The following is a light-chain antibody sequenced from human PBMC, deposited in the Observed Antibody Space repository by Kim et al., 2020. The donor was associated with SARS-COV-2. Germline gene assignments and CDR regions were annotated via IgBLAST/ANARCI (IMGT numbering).Light chain of an antibody. V-gene: IGKV1-39*01. CDR3: QQSYSTPMYT. CDR2: AAS. J-gene: IGKJ2*01. CDR1: QSISSY. Sequence: ASVRDRVTITCRASQSISSYLNWYQQKPGKAPKLLIYAASSLQSGVPSRFSGSGSGTDFTLTISSLQPEDFATYYCQQSYSTPMYTCGQGTELEI.